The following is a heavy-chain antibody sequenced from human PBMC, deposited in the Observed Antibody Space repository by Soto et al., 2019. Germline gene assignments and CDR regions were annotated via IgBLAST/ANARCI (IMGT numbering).Heavy chain of an antibody. CDR3: ARAYKGGSY. CDR1: GYSFTTCY. V-gene: IGHV1-46*01. J-gene: IGHJ4*02. Sequence: QVQLVQSGAEVKKPGASVKVSCKASGYSFTTCYMHWVRQAPGQGLEWMGIINPSGGTTNYAQKCQDRVTMARDTSTSTVYMELSSLRSEDTAVYYCARAYKGGSYWGQGTLVTVSS. CDR2: INPSGGTT. D-gene: IGHD1-20*01.